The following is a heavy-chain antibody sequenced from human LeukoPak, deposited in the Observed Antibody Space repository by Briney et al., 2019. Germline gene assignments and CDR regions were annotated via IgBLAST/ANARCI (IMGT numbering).Heavy chain of an antibody. Sequence: GGSLRLSCAASGFTFSSYGMHWVRQAPGKGLEWVAVISYDGSNKYYADSVKGRFTISRDNSKNTLYLQMNSLRAGDTAVYYCAKDELNYYDSSGPFDYWGQGTLVTVSS. D-gene: IGHD3-22*01. J-gene: IGHJ4*02. CDR1: GFTFSSYG. CDR3: AKDELNYYDSSGPFDY. CDR2: ISYDGSNK. V-gene: IGHV3-30*18.